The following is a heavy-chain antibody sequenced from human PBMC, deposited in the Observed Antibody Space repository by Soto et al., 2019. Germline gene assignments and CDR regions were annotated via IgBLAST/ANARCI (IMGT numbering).Heavy chain of an antibody. D-gene: IGHD3-10*01. V-gene: IGHV3-33*01. Sequence: PGGSLRLSCAASGFTFSSYGMHWVRQAPGKGLEWVAVIWYDGSNKYYADSVKGRFTISRDNSKNTLYLQMNSLRAEATAVYYCARGESSAYYYYGMDDWCQGTTGTVSS. CDR2: IWYDGSNK. CDR3: ARGESSAYYYYGMDD. CDR1: GFTFSSYG. J-gene: IGHJ6*02.